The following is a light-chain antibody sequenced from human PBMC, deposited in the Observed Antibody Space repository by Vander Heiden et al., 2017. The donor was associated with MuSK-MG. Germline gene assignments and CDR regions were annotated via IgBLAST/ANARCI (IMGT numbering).Light chain of an antibody. Sequence: IVMTQSTDSLAVSLGERAAINCKSSQSIWSSSNNKNDLAWYQQKPGQPPKLLIYGASTRESGVPDRFSGSGSGTDFTLTISSLQAEDVAVYYCQQYYATPMYTFGQGTKLEIK. CDR1: QSIWSSSNNKND. CDR3: QQYYATPMYT. V-gene: IGKV4-1*01. CDR2: GAS. J-gene: IGKJ2*01.